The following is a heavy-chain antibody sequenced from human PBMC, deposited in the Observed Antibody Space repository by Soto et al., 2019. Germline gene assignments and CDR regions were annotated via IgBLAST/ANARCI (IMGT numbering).Heavy chain of an antibody. Sequence: QVQLQESGPGLVKPSETLSLTCTVSGGSISSYYWSWIRQPAGKGLEWIGRIYTSGSTNYNPSLKSRVTMSVDTSKNQFSLKLSSVTAADTAVYYCARESGYSGYHGHYYYGMDVWGQGTTVTVSS. CDR3: ARESGYSGYHGHYYYGMDV. CDR2: IYTSGST. D-gene: IGHD5-12*01. V-gene: IGHV4-4*07. J-gene: IGHJ6*02. CDR1: GGSISSYY.